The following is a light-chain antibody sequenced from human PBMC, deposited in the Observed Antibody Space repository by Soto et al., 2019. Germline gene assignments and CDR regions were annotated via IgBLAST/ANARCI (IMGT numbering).Light chain of an antibody. V-gene: IGKV3-11*01. CDR1: QSVGSS. Sequence: EIVLTQSPDTLSLAPGERATLSCRARQSVGSSLAWYQPKPGQAPRLLLYVASNRATGIPASFSGSGSGTDFTLTISSREPEDFAVYYCQQRRNWPPEVTFGPGTKVDIK. J-gene: IGKJ3*01. CDR3: QQRRNWPPEVT. CDR2: VAS.